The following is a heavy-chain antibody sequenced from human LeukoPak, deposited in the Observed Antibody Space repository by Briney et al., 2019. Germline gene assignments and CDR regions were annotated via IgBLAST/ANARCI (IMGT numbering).Heavy chain of an antibody. CDR1: GFAFRYYA. V-gene: IGHV3-23*01. CDR2: ISPSGNK. J-gene: IGHJ4*02. Sequence: PGGSLRLSCAASGFAFRYYAMSWVRQAPGKGLEWVSAISPSGNKYYPDSLKGRFSISRDNSKNTLYLQKNTLRAEDTAKYYCAKEGLDGSPLEFYFDSWGQGTLVTVSS. D-gene: IGHD1-1*01. CDR3: AKEGLDGSPLEFYFDS.